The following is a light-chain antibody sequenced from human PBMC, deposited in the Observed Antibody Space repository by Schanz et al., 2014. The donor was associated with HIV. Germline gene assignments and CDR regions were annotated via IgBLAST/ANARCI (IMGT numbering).Light chain of an antibody. CDR2: GAS. J-gene: IGKJ1*01. V-gene: IGKV3-20*01. Sequence: EIVLTQSPGTLSLSPGKRATLSCRASQSFSSGSLAWYQHKPGQAPRLLIYGASSRANGIPARFSGSGSGTDFTLTISRLEPEDFAVYYCQHYGTSRTFGQGTKVEI. CDR1: QSFSSGS. CDR3: QHYGTSRT.